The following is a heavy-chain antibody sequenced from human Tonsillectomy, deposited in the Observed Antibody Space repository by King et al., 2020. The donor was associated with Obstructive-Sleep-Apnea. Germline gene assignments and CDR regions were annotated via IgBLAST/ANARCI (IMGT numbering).Heavy chain of an antibody. Sequence: QLQESGPGLVKPSETLSLTCTVSVGSTTSSSYYWGWIRQPPGKGLVWMGIMYDRGSTYYNPSLKSRVTISVDTSKNQSSLKLSSVTAADTAVYYCARDSRDDWNYGNWYFDLWGRGTLVTVSS. CDR3: ARDSRDDWNYGNWYFDL. J-gene: IGHJ2*01. V-gene: IGHV4-39*07. D-gene: IGHD1-7*01. CDR1: VGSTTSSSYY. CDR2: MYDRGST.